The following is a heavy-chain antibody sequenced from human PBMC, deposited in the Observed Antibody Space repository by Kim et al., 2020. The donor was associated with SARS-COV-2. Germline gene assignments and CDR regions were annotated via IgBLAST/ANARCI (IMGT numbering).Heavy chain of an antibody. J-gene: IGHJ6*02. CDR3: ARDTARGYYYYYYGMDV. D-gene: IGHD5-18*01. V-gene: IGHV3-33*01. Sequence: GGSLRLSCAASGFTFSSYGMHWVRQAPGKGLEWVAVIWYDGSNKYYADSVKGRFTISRDNSKNTLYLQMNSLRAEDTAVYYCARDTARGYYYYYYGMDVWGQGTTVTVSS. CDR1: GFTFSSYG. CDR2: IWYDGSNK.